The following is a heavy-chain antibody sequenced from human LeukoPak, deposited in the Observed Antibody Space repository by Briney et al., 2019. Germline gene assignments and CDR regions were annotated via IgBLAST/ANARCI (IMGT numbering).Heavy chain of an antibody. J-gene: IGHJ4*02. CDR2: IYHTGTT. Sequence: SGTLSLTCAVSGGSIRSTNWWTWVRQPPGKGLEWIGEIYHTGTTNYNPPLKSRVTISVDKSKNQFSLKVNSVTAADTAEYYCARESAEGSIRGLFDYWGQGTLVTVSS. CDR1: GGSIRSTNW. CDR3: ARESAEGSIRGLFDY. V-gene: IGHV4-4*02. D-gene: IGHD3-10*01.